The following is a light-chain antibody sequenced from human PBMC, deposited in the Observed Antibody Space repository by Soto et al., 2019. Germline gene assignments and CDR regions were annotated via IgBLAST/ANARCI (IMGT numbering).Light chain of an antibody. V-gene: IGKV1-5*03. CDR2: KAS. Sequence: DIQITQSPPTLSGPAVERATITCRAGQTISSWLAWYQQKPGKAPKLLIYKASTLKSGVPSRFSGSGSGTEFTLTISSLQPDDFATYYCQHYNSYSEAFGQGTKVDIK. J-gene: IGKJ1*01. CDR1: QTISSW. CDR3: QHYNSYSEA.